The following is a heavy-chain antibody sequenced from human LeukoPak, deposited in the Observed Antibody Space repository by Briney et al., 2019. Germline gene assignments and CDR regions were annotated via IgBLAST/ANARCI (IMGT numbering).Heavy chain of an antibody. V-gene: IGHV3-21*01. CDR2: ISSSSSYI. CDR1: GFTFSSYS. Sequence: GGSLRLSCAASGFTFSSYSMNWVRQAPGKGLEWVSSISSSSSYIYYADSVKGRFTISRDNAKNSLYLQMNSLRAEDTAVYYCARDDLITRVQGPQGAFDIWGQGTMVIVSS. J-gene: IGHJ3*02. D-gene: IGHD3-10*01. CDR3: ARDDLITRVQGPQGAFDI.